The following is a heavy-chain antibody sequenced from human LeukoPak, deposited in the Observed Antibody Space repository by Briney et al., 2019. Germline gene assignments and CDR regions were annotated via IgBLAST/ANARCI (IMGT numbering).Heavy chain of an antibody. J-gene: IGHJ4*02. CDR1: GYTFTSYD. CDR3: AYRISSSGWYGY. CDR2: MNPNSGNT. V-gene: IGHV1-8*01. Sequence: GASVKVSCKASGYTFTSYDINWVRQATGQGLEWMGWMNPNSGNTGYAQKFQGRVTMTRNTSISTAYMELSSLRSEDTAVYYCAYRISSSGWYGYWGQGTLVTVSS. D-gene: IGHD6-19*01.